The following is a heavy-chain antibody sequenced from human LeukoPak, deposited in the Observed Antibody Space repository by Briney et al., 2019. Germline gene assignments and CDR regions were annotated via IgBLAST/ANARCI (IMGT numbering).Heavy chain of an antibody. CDR2: IESKSDGGTA. V-gene: IGHV3-15*07. D-gene: IGHD4-17*01. J-gene: IGHJ4*02. Sequence: GGSLRLSCAASGFSFSSAWMNWVRQAPGKGLEWVGRIESKSDGGTAVYAAPVKGRFTMSRDDSRNTLYLQMSSLKTEDTAVYYCATYTVTEPYFFDDWGRGTLVTVSS. CDR1: GFSFSSAW. CDR3: ATYTVTEPYFFDD.